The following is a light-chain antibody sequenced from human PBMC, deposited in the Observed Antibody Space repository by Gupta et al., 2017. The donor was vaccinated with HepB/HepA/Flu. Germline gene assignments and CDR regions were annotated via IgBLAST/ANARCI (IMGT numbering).Light chain of an antibody. CDR1: RSDVGGYNY. CDR3: CSYSGSYNVV. Sequence: QSALPPPRSVSGSPGQSVTISCTGTRSDVGGYNYVSWYQQHPGKVPNQIVYNVRERPSGVPGRFSATKAGNTASLTISELQAEDAADYHCCSYSGSYNVVFGGGTTLTVL. V-gene: IGLV2-11*01. CDR2: NVR. J-gene: IGLJ2*01.